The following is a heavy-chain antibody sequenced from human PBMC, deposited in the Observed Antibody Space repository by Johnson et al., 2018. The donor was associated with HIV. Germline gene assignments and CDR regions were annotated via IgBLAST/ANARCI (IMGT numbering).Heavy chain of an antibody. J-gene: IGHJ3*02. CDR1: GFTFRNYF. CDR3: VRSGPAGGPWYDAFDI. V-gene: IGHV3-30-3*01. Sequence: VQLVESGGGVVQPGRSLRLSCAASGFTFRNYFVHWVRQAPGKGLEWVAFISYDGSDTNYADSVKGRFTISRDNSKNTLFLQIYSLKPEDTALYYCVRSGPAGGPWYDAFDIWGQGTMVTVSS. D-gene: IGHD6-13*01. CDR2: ISYDGSDT.